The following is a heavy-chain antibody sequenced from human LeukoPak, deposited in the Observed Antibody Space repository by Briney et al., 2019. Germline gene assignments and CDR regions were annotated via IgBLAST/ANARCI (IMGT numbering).Heavy chain of an antibody. V-gene: IGHV4-39*07. D-gene: IGHD3-10*01. CDR2: VYYSGNT. J-gene: IGHJ4*02. CDR1: GGSISSAKYY. Sequence: SETLSLTCTVSGGSISSAKYYWGWIRQPPGKGLEWTGSVYYSGNTYYNPSLRSRVSISVDTSKNQFSLKLTSLTAADTAVYYCARDQTYSGSGIYTYFDYWGQGILVTVSS. CDR3: ARDQTYSGSGIYTYFDY.